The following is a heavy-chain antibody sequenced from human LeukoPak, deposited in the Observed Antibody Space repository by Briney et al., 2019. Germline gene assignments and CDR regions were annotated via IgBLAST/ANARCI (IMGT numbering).Heavy chain of an antibody. D-gene: IGHD4-4*01. CDR3: AKECVTRRSFDY. J-gene: IGHJ4*02. CDR1: GFTFSSYG. CDR2: ISYDGSNK. V-gene: IGHV3-30*18. Sequence: GGSLRLSCAASGFTFSSYGMHWVRQAPGKGLEGVAVISYDGSNKYYADSVKGRFTISRDNSKNTLYLQMNSLRAEDTAVYYCAKECVTRRSFDYWGQGTLVTVSS.